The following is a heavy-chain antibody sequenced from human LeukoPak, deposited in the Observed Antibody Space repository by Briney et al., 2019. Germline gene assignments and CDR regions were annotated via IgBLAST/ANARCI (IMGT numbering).Heavy chain of an antibody. CDR2: IKSKTDGGTT. CDR3: TTDLVGATQFDY. J-gene: IGHJ4*02. Sequence: PGGSLRLSYAASGFTFSNAWMSWVRQAPGEGLEWVGRIKSKTDGGTTDYAAPVKGRFTISRDDSKNTLYLQMNSLKTEDTAVYYCTTDLVGATQFDYWGQGTLVTVSS. D-gene: IGHD1-26*01. V-gene: IGHV3-15*01. CDR1: GFTFSNAW.